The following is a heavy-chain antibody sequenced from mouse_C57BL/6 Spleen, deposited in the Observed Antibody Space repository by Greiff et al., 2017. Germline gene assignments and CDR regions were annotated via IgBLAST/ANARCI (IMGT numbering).Heavy chain of an antibody. CDR2: ISYDGSN. D-gene: IGHD2-13*01. CDR1: GYSITSGYY. CDR3: ARGGGEKAMDY. Sequence: ESGPGLVKPSQSLSLTCSVSGYSITSGYYWNWIRQFPGNKLEWMGYISYDGSNNYNPSLKNRISITRDTTKNQYFLKLNSVTTEDTATDYSARGGGEKAMDYWGQGTSVTVSS. J-gene: IGHJ4*01. V-gene: IGHV3-6*01.